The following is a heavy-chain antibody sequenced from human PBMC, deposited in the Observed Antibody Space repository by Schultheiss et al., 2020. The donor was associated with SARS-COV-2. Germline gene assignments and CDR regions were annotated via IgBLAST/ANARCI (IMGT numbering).Heavy chain of an antibody. V-gene: IGHV3-23*01. J-gene: IGHJ4*02. Sequence: GGSLRLSCAASGFTFSSYWMHWVRQAPGKGLEWVSAISGSGGSTYYADSVKGRFTISRDNSKNTLYLQMNSLRAEDTAVYYCTRHDCGGDCKRLWGQGTLVTVSS. CDR2: ISGSGGST. CDR3: TRHDCGGDCKRL. CDR1: GFTFSSYW. D-gene: IGHD2-21*02.